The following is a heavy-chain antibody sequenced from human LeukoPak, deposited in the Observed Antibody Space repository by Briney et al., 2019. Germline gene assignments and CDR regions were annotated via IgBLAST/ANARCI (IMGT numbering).Heavy chain of an antibody. V-gene: IGHV3-23*01. Sequence: PGGSLRLSCAASGFTFSSYAMSWVRQAPGKGLEWVSAISGSGGNTYYADSVKGRFTISRDNSKNTLYLQMNSLRAEDTAVYYCAKAYHVRGAFDIWGQGTMVTGSS. CDR2: ISGSGGNT. J-gene: IGHJ3*02. CDR1: GFTFSSYA. CDR3: AKAYHVRGAFDI.